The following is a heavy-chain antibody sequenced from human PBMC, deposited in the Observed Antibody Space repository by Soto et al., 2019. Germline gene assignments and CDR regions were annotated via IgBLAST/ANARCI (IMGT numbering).Heavy chain of an antibody. CDR3: ARAYYYDSSGYRDAFDI. CDR1: GGSISSSNW. J-gene: IGHJ3*02. Sequence: QVQLQESGPGLVKPSGTLSLTCAVSGGSISSSNWWSWVRQPPGKGLEWIGEIYHSGSTNYNPSRKSRVTISVDKSKNQFSLKLSSVTAADTAVYYCARAYYYDSSGYRDAFDIWGQGTMVTVSS. CDR2: IYHSGST. D-gene: IGHD3-22*01. V-gene: IGHV4-4*02.